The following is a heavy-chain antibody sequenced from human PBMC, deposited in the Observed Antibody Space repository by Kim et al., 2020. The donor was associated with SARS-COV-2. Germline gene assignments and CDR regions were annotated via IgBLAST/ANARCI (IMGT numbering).Heavy chain of an antibody. CDR1: GFTFDDYA. J-gene: IGHJ6*01. CDR2: ISWNSGSI. V-gene: IGHV3-9*01. D-gene: IGHD3-3*01. CDR3: AKDMRSSWSGYIPPYYY. Sequence: GGSLRLSCAASGFTFDDYAMHWVRQAPGKGLEWVSGISWNSGSIGYADSVKGRFTISRDNAKNSLYLQMNSLRAEYTALYYCAKDMRSSWSGYIPPYYY.